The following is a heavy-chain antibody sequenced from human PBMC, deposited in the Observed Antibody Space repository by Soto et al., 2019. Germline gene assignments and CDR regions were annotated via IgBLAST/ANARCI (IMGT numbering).Heavy chain of an antibody. J-gene: IGHJ4*02. V-gene: IGHV4-31*03. CDR3: ARGTHNPAAADY. Sequence: SETLSLTCTVSGGSISSGGYYWSWIRQHPGKGLEWIGYIYYSGSTYYNPSLKSRVTISVDTSKNQFSLKLSSVTAADTAVYFCARGTHNPAAADYWGQGTLVTVSS. D-gene: IGHD6-13*01. CDR2: IYYSGST. CDR1: GGSISSGGYY.